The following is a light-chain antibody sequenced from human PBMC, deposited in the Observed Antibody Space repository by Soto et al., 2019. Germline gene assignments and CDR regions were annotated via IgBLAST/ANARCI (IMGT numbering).Light chain of an antibody. CDR2: EVS. Sequence: QSALTQPASVSGSPGQSITISCTGTSIDVGGDNYVSWYQQHPGKAPKLMVYEVSNRPSGVSNRFSGSKSGNTASLTISGLQAEDESDYYCSSYTSSSTEVFGGGTKLTVL. V-gene: IGLV2-14*01. CDR1: SIDVGGDNY. CDR3: SSYTSSSTEV. J-gene: IGLJ3*02.